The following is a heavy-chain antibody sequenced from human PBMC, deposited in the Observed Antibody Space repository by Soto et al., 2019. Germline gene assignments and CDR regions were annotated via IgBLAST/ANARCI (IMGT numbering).Heavy chain of an antibody. CDR1: GGSISSYY. Sequence: QVQLQESGPGLVKPSETLSLTCTVSGGSISSYYWSWIRQPPGKGLEWIGYIYYSGSTNYNPCLQSRVIISVDTSKTQFSLKLSSVTAADTAVYYCATRAADYDFWSGYYSYYYYMDVWGKGTTVTVSS. V-gene: IGHV4-59*08. CDR2: IYYSGST. D-gene: IGHD3-3*01. J-gene: IGHJ6*03. CDR3: ATRAADYDFWSGYYSYYYYMDV.